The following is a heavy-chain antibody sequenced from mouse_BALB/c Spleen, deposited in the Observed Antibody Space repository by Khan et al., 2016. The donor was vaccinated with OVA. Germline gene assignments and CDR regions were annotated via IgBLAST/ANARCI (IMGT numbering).Heavy chain of an antibody. Sequence: QVQLKQSGPGLVAPSQSLSITCTISGFSLTSYGVHWVRQPPGKGLEWLVVIWSDGSTTYNSALKSRLSITKDNSKSQVFLKINSLQIDDTAMYYWARHDGYFYAMDYWGQGTSVTVSS. D-gene: IGHD2-3*01. CDR2: IWSDGST. J-gene: IGHJ4*01. V-gene: IGHV2-6-1*01. CDR1: GFSLTSYG. CDR3: ARHDGYFYAMDY.